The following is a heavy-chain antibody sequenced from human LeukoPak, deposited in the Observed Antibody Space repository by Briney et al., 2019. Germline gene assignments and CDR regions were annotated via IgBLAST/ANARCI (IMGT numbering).Heavy chain of an antibody. V-gene: IGHV6-1*01. CDR1: GDSVSNNA. CDR3: ARGWTRDGFNI. J-gene: IGHJ3*02. Sequence: PSQTLSLTCVISGDSVSNNAWNWVRQTPSGGLECLGRTYYNSKWYNDYAESVKSRISISPNTSKNQFSLQLNSVTPEDTAVYYCARGWTRDGFNIWSQGTMVTVSS. CDR2: TYYNSKWYN. D-gene: IGHD3/OR15-3a*01.